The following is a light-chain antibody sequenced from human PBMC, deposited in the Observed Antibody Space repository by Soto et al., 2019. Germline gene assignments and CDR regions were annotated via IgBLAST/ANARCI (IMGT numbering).Light chain of an antibody. V-gene: IGLV2-14*03. CDR1: SSDVGRYNY. CDR2: DVS. J-gene: IGLJ2*01. Sequence: QSALTQPASVSGSPGQSITISCTGTSSDVGRYNYVSWYQHHPGKAPKLMIYDVSDWPSGVSNRFSGSKSGNTASLTISGLQAEDEADYYCSSYTSTTTRGVFGGGTKLTVL. CDR3: SSYTSTTTRGV.